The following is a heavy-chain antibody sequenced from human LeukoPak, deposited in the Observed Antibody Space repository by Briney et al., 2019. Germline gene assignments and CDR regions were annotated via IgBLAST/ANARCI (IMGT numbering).Heavy chain of an antibody. V-gene: IGHV4-38-2*02. CDR1: GYSISTGYY. CDR3: ARTEESGYSYRYFGYYYYMDV. Sequence: SETLSLTCTVSGYSISTGYYWDWIRQPPGKGLEWIGTFYHGGSTYYNPSLKSRVTISVDTSKNQFSLNLTSVTAADTAVYYCARTEESGYSYRYFGYYYYMDVWGKGTTVTVSS. J-gene: IGHJ6*03. CDR2: FYHGGST. D-gene: IGHD5-18*01.